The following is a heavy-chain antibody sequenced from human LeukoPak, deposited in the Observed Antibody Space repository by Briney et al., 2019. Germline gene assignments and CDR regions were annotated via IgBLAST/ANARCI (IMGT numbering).Heavy chain of an antibody. CDR2: IKQDGSEK. V-gene: IGHV3-7*01. Sequence: GGSLRLSCAASGFTFSNYWMNWLRQASGKGLEWVANIKQDGSEKYYVDSVKGRFTISSDNAKNSLYLQMNSLRAEDAGVYYCAKEGAYPIITYDSWGQGTLVTVSS. CDR3: AKEGAYPIITYDS. J-gene: IGHJ5*01. D-gene: IGHD1-14*01. CDR1: GFTFSNYW.